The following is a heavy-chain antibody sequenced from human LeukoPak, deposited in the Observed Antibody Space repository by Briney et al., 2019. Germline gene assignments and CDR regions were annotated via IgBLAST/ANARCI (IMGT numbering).Heavy chain of an antibody. D-gene: IGHD3-16*01. CDR3: PREWPGRGNYYYMDV. Sequence: ASVKVSCKASGYTFTSYGISWVRQAPGQGLEWMGWISAYNGNTNYAQKLQGRVTMTTDTSTSTAYMELRSLRSDDTAVYYCPREWPGRGNYYYMDVWGKGTTVTVSS. CDR2: ISAYNGNT. CDR1: GYTFTSYG. V-gene: IGHV1-18*01. J-gene: IGHJ6*03.